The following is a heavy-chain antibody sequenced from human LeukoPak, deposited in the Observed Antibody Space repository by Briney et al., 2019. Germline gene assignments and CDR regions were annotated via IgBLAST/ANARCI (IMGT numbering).Heavy chain of an antibody. J-gene: IGHJ3*02. CDR3: AIRMATVTDAFDI. CDR2: VFHSGTT. V-gene: IGHV4-59*08. CDR1: GDSLTSHF. Sequence: SETLSLTCNVSGDSLTSHFWSWIRQTPGKGLEWIGYVFHSGTTNYSPSLKSRVTISLDTSKKQFYLSLASVTAPDTAVYYCAIRMATVTDAFDIWGRGTMVSVSS. D-gene: IGHD5-24*01.